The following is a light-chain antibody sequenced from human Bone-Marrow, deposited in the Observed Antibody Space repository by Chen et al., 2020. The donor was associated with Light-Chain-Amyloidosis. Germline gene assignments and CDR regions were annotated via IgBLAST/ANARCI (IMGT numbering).Light chain of an antibody. CDR1: ESLLYRSNNKNY. CDR3: QQYYSTPYT. Sequence: DIVMTQSPDSLAVSLGERATINCKSSESLLYRSNNKNYLGWYQQKPGQSPKLLMYWASTRESGVPDRFSGSGSGTDFTLTISSLQAEDVAVYYCQQYYSTPYTFGQWTTLEIQ. J-gene: IGKJ2*01. CDR2: WAS. V-gene: IGKV4-1*01.